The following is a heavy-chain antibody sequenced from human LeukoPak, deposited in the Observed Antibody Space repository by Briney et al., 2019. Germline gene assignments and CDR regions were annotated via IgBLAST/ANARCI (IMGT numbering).Heavy chain of an antibody. J-gene: IGHJ3*02. Sequence: SETLSLTCTVSGVSISSYYWSWVRQPPGKVLEWVGYIYNSESTNYNPSLKGGVTISVDPSKNQFSLNLSSVAAADTAVYYCARESSTSLYAFDIWGQGAMVTVSS. D-gene: IGHD2-2*01. CDR2: IYNSEST. CDR3: ARESSTSLYAFDI. CDR1: GVSISSYY. V-gene: IGHV4-59*01.